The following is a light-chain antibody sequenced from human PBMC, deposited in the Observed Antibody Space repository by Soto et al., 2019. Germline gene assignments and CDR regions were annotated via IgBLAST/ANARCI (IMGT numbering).Light chain of an antibody. CDR3: QQYNDWPRT. CDR1: QSVGIS. CDR2: GAF. J-gene: IGKJ1*01. V-gene: IGKV3-15*01. Sequence: EVVMTQSPAIQSVSPGERATLSCRASQSVGISVAWYQQKPGQAPRLLIYGAFTRATGSPDRFSASGSATEFTLTIRRLQSEDFAVYYCQQYNDWPRTFGQGATVDIK.